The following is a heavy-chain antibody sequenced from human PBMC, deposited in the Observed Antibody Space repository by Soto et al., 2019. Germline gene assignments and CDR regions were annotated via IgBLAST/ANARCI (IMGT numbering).Heavy chain of an antibody. CDR1: GYSFTTYW. CDR2: IYPGDSDT. J-gene: IGHJ3*02. Sequence: GESLKISCKGSGYSFTTYWIGWVLQMPWKGLKWMGIIYPGDSDTRYSPSFQGQVTISADKSISTAYLQWSGLKASDTAMYYCARHGGGNYPPLHDAFDIWGQGTMVTVSS. D-gene: IGHD4-4*01. V-gene: IGHV5-51*01. CDR3: ARHGGGNYPPLHDAFDI.